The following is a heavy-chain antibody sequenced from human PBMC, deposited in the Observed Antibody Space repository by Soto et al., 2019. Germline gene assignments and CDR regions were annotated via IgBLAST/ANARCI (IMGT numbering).Heavy chain of an antibody. V-gene: IGHV1-69*13. CDR3: AKSRAVAPPRVGMDV. CDR1: GGTFGKNA. J-gene: IGHJ6*02. CDR2: IIPFFHAP. Sequence: GASVKVSCKASGGTFGKNAFSCVRQAPGQGLEWMGGIIPFFHAPNYAQKFQGRVTITADESMNMVFMEMSSLRSEDTAIYYCAKSRAVAPPRVGMDVWGQGTTVTVSS. D-gene: IGHD6-19*01.